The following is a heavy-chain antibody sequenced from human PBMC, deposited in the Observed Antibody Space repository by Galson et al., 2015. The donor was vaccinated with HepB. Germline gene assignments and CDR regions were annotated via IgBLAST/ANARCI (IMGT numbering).Heavy chain of an antibody. D-gene: IGHD2-15*01. CDR3: ARAAYCSGGSCWGFDY. J-gene: IGHJ4*02. CDR2: TRNKANRYTT. CDR1: GFTFSDYY. V-gene: IGHV3-72*01. Sequence: SLRLSCAASGFTFSDYYMDWVRQVPGKGLEWVGRTRNKANRYTTEYAASVKGRFTISRDESYNSLYQQMNSLQTEDPAVYYGARAAYCSGGSCWGFDYWGQGTLVTVSS.